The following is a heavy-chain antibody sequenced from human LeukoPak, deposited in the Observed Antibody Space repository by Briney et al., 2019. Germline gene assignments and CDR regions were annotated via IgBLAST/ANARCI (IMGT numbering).Heavy chain of an antibody. CDR3: ARNRRRDYYFDY. CDR2: IYHSGST. D-gene: IGHD3-16*02. CDR1: GGSISSGGYS. J-gene: IGHJ4*02. Sequence: SGTLSLTCAVSGGSISSGGYSWSWIRQPPGKGLEWIGYIYHSGSTYYNPSLKSRVTISVDRSKNQFSLKLSSVTAADTAVYYCARNRRRDYYFDYWGQGTLVTVSS. V-gene: IGHV4-30-2*01.